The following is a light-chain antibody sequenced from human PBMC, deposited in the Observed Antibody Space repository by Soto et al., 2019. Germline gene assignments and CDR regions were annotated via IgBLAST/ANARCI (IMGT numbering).Light chain of an antibody. CDR2: DVS. J-gene: IGLJ1*01. Sequence: QSVLTQPPSASGTPGQRVTISCSGSSSDVGSYKDVSWYQHHPGKVPKLMIYDVSERPSGVPDRFSGSKSGNTASLTISGLQAEDEAIYYCCAYADTFYVFGTGTKVTVL. V-gene: IGLV2-11*01. CDR1: SSDVGSYKD. CDR3: CAYADTFYV.